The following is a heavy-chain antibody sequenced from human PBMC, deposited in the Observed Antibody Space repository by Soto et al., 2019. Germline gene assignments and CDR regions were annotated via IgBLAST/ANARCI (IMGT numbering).Heavy chain of an antibody. J-gene: IGHJ4*02. D-gene: IGHD4-17*01. V-gene: IGHV3-11*05. CDR1: GFTISDYY. CDR2: ISSSSSNT. CDR3: ARAPDYGRTRFDY. Sequence: QVQLVESGEGVVKPGGSLRLSSAASGFTISDYYMSWIRQAPGKGLEWVSYISSSSSNTNYADSVKGRFTISRDNAKNYRYLRTNRLRAEDTAVYYCARAPDYGRTRFDYWGQGTLVTVSS.